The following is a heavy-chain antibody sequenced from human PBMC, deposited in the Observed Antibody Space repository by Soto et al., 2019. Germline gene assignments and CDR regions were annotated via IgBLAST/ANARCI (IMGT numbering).Heavy chain of an antibody. Sequence: SDTLSLTCTVSGGSISSYYWSWIRQPAGKGLEWIGRIYTSGSTNYNPSLKSRVTMSVDTSKNQFSLTLSSVTAADTAVYYCARDLRIGRGYSYGAFDPWGQGTLVTVSS. D-gene: IGHD5-18*01. J-gene: IGHJ5*02. CDR2: IYTSGST. CDR3: ARDLRIGRGYSYGAFDP. V-gene: IGHV4-4*07. CDR1: GGSISSYY.